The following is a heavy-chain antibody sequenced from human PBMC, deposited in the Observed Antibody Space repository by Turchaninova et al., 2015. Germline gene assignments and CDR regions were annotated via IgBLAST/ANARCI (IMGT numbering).Heavy chain of an antibody. Sequence: GQLVETGGGLIQPGGSLRLSCAVSGFTVSSNYLSWVRQAPGKGLEWVSIIYSDGKTYYADSLKGRFTISRETSKNIVHLQMNSLRAEDTAVYYFARCLSGSYPNPFLTWGQGTLVTVSS. CDR1: GFTVSSNY. CDR3: ARCLSGSYPNPFLT. V-gene: IGHV3-53*02. J-gene: IGHJ4*02. CDR2: IYSDGKT. D-gene: IGHD1-26*01.